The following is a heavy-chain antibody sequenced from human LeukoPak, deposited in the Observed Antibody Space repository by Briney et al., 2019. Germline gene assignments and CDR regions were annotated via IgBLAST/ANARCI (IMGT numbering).Heavy chain of an antibody. J-gene: IGHJ4*02. CDR2: ISSTSNTI. CDR1: GFTFSSYS. CDR3: ARTYGSGTNFDY. D-gene: IGHD6-19*01. V-gene: IGHV3-48*02. Sequence: GGSLRLSCAASGFTFSSYSMNWVRQAPGKRLEWVSSISSTSNTIYYADSVKGRFTISRDNAKNPLYLQMNSLRDEDTAVYYCARTYGSGTNFDYWGQGTLVTVSS.